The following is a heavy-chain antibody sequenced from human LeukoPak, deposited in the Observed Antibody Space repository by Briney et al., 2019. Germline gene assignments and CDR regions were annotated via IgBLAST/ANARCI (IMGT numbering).Heavy chain of an antibody. D-gene: IGHD3-9*01. CDR3: ARDGAYYDILTGYHPLDY. CDR2: IYHSGST. CDR1: GYSISSGYY. Sequence: SETLSLTCAVSGYSISSGYYWGWIRQPPGKGLEWIGSIYHSGSTYYNPSLKSRVTISVDTSKNQFSLKLSSVTAADTAVYYRARDGAYYDILTGYHPLDYWGQGTLVTVSS. J-gene: IGHJ4*02. V-gene: IGHV4-38-2*01.